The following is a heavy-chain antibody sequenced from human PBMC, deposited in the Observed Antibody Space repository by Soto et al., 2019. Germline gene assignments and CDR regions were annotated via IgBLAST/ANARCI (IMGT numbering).Heavy chain of an antibody. V-gene: IGHV4-4*02. Sequence: PSETLSLTCAVSGGSITSDDNWWSWVRQPPGKGLEWIGEIYHSGSTNYNPSLNSRVTISVDKSKNQFSLKLTSVTAADTAVYYCVSSSWYSLDYWGQRALVTVSS. CDR1: GGSITSDDNW. CDR3: VSSSWYSLDY. CDR2: IYHSGST. J-gene: IGHJ4*02. D-gene: IGHD6-13*01.